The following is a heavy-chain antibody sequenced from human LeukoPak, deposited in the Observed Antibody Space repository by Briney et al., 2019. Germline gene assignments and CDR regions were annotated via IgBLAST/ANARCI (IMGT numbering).Heavy chain of an antibody. J-gene: IGHJ5*02. V-gene: IGHV1-18*04. CDR3: ARVCHIVVVTAEGGWFDP. D-gene: IGHD2-21*02. CDR1: GYTFTGYY. CDR2: ISVYNGKT. Sequence: ASVKVSCKASGYTFTGYYMHWVRQAPGQGLEWVGWISVYNGKTYYTERLQDRVTMTTDTSTSTAYMELRNLRSDDTAVYYCARVCHIVVVTAEGGWFDPWGQGTLVTVSS.